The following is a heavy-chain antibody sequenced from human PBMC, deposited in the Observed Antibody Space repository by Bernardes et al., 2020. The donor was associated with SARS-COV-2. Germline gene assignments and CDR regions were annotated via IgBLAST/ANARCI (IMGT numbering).Heavy chain of an antibody. CDR1: GYTFTSYD. Sequence: ASVKVSCKASGYTFTSYDINWVRQATGQGLEWMGWMNPNSGNTGHAQKFQGRVTMTSNTSISTAYMELSSLRSDDTAVYYCARSKRNYYVSSGYWAVVSSEFMVYYCYGMDVWWQGTAVNVSS. CDR3: ARSKRNYYVSSGYWAVVSSEFMVYYCYGMDV. V-gene: IGHV1-8*01. CDR2: MNPNSGNT. D-gene: IGHD3-22*01. J-gene: IGHJ6*01.